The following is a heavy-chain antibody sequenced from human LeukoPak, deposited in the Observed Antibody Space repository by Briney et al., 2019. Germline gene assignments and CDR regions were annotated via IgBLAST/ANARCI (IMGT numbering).Heavy chain of an antibody. D-gene: IGHD5-24*01. J-gene: IGHJ4*02. CDR2: INHSGST. CDR3: ARGGGWLQFSLDY. V-gene: IGHV4-34*01. CDR1: GGSFSGYY. Sequence: SETLSPTCAVYGGSFSGYYWSWIRQPPGKWLEWIGEINHSGSTNYNPSLKSRVTISVDTSKNQFSLKLSSVTAADTAVYYCARGGGWLQFSLDYWGQGTLVTVSS.